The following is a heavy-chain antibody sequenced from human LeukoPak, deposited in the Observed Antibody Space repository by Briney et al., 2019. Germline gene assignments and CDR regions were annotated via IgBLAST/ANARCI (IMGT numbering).Heavy chain of an antibody. CDR1: GYTFTSYA. CDR2: INTNTGNP. J-gene: IGHJ4*02. V-gene: IGHV7-4-1*02. Sequence: GASVQVSCKASGYTFTSYAMNWVRQAPGQGLEWMGWINTNTGNPTYAQGFTGRFVFSLDTSVSTAYLQISSLKAEDTAVYYCARNVHYYDSSGYEFDYWGQGTLVTVSS. D-gene: IGHD3-22*01. CDR3: ARNVHYYDSSGYEFDY.